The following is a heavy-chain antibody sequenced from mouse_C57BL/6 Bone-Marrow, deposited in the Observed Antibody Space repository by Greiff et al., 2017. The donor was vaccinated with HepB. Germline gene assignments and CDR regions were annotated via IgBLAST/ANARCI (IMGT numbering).Heavy chain of an antibody. CDR3: ARKFFNWDAAVDY. V-gene: IGHV1-69*01. CDR1: GYTFTSYW. D-gene: IGHD4-1*01. Sequence: QVQLQQPGAELVKPGASVKMSCKASGYTFTSYWITWVKQRPGQGLEWIGEIDPSDSYTNYNQKFKGKSTLTVDKSSSTAYMQLSSLTSEDSAVYYCARKFFNWDAAVDYWGKGTTLTVSS. CDR2: IDPSDSYT. J-gene: IGHJ2*01.